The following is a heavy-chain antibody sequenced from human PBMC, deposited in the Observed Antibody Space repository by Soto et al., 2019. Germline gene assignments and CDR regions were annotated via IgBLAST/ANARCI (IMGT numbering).Heavy chain of an antibody. CDR3: TRLEDNTLTAYWYFDL. D-gene: IGHD6-25*01. CDR1: GFTFSGSA. J-gene: IGHJ2*01. CDR2: IRSKANSYAT. Sequence: EVQLVESGGGLVQPGGSLKLSCAASGFTFSGSAMHWVRQASGKGLEWVGRIRSKANSYATAYDASVKGRFTISRDDSKSTAYLQMNSLKTEDTAVYYCTRLEDNTLTAYWYFDLWGRGTLVTVSS. V-gene: IGHV3-73*02.